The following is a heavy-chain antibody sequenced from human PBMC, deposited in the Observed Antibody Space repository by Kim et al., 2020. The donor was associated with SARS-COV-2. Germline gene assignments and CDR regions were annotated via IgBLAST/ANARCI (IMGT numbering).Heavy chain of an antibody. V-gene: IGHV4-34*01. Sequence: SETLSLTCAVYGGSFSGYYWSWIRQPPGKGLEWIGEINHSGSTNYNPSLKSRVTISVDTSKNQFSLKLSSVTAADTAVYYCARDPERGPTRSQGGFDSLG. J-gene: IGHJ5*01. CDR2: INHSGST. CDR1: GGSFSGYY. CDR3: ARDPERGPTRSQGGFDS.